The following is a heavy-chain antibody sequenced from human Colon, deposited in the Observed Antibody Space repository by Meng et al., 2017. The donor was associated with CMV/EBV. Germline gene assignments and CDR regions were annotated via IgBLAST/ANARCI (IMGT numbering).Heavy chain of an antibody. J-gene: IGHJ4*01. CDR3: ARATKSSCWEVLDY. CDR2: SYYTGST. D-gene: IGHD2-2*01. V-gene: IGHV4-34*01. CDR1: GESFSGYY. Sequence: HQWGAGLLKPPATLSLTCAVYGESFSGYYWTWIRQPPGRGLEWIGESYYTGSTNYSPSLKSRVTISLDTSKNQFSLKLNSVTAADTAVYYCARATKSSCWEVLDYWGHGTLVTVSS.